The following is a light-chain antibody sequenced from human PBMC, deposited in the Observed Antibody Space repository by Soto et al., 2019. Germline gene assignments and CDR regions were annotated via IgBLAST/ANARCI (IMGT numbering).Light chain of an antibody. CDR2: GHN. CDR3: QSFDSSLGGSWV. CDR1: TSNIGAGYE. Sequence: QSVLTQPPSVSGAPGQRVTISCTGTTSNIGAGYEVHWYQQVPGTAPKLLVSGHNNRPAEVPDRFFGSKSGTSASLAITGFLAEDEAEYYCQSFDSSLGGSWVFGGGTKVTVL. V-gene: IGLV1-40*01. J-gene: IGLJ3*02.